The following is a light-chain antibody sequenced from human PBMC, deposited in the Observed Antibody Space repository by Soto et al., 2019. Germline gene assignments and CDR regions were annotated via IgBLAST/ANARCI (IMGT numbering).Light chain of an antibody. CDR1: QDISNY. J-gene: IGKJ4*01. Sequence: DIQMTQSPSSLSASVGDRVTITCQASQDISNYLDWYQQKPGKAPKLLIYDASNLETGVPSSFGGSGSGTDFTFTISSLQPEDIATDYCQPYDNLPLTFGGGTKVEIK. CDR3: QPYDNLPLT. V-gene: IGKV1-33*01. CDR2: DAS.